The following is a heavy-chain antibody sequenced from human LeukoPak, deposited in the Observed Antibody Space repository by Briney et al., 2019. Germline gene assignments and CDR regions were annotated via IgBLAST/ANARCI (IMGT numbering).Heavy chain of an antibody. D-gene: IGHD3-22*01. CDR3: AREGQNDSSGSEDY. CDR2: ISAYNGNT. CDR1: GYTFTSYG. Sequence: ASVKVSCKASGYTFTSYGISWVRQTPGQGLEWMGWISAYNGNTNNAQKLRGRVTMTTDTSTSTAYMELRSLRSDDPAVYYCAREGQNDSSGSEDYWGQGTLVTVSS. J-gene: IGHJ4*02. V-gene: IGHV1-18*01.